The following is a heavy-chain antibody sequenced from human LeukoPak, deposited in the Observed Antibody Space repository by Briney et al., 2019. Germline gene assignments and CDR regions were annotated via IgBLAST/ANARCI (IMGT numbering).Heavy chain of an antibody. J-gene: IGHJ5*02. V-gene: IGHV4-39*07. CDR3: ARRGYSNYVPRGWFDP. D-gene: IGHD4-11*01. CDR1: GGSITSSSYY. CDR2: IYYSGRT. Sequence: PSETLSLTCTVSGGSITSSSYYWGWIRQPPGKGLEWIESIYYSGRTYYNPSLKSRVTMSVDTSKNRFSLKVTYVTAADTAVYYCARRGYSNYVPRGWFDPWGQGTLVTVSS.